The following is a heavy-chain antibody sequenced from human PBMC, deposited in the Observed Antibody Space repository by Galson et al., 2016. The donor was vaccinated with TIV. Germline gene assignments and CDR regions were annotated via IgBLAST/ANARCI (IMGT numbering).Heavy chain of an antibody. CDR2: IYPGDSDT. V-gene: IGHV5-51*01. Sequence: SGAEVKKPGESLKISCKGSGYSFTSYWIGWVRQMPGKGLEWMGTIYPGDSDTRYSPSFQGQVTITADKSTRTAYLQWSSLKASDTAVYYCARRDSTGISNFDFWGQGTLVTVSS. CDR1: GYSFTSYW. CDR3: ARRDSTGISNFDF. J-gene: IGHJ4*02. D-gene: IGHD3-22*01.